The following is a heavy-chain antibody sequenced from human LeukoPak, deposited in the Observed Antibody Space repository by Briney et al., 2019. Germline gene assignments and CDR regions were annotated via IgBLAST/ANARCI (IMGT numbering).Heavy chain of an antibody. CDR2: IYPGDSDT. CDR1: GYSFTNYW. V-gene: IGHV5-51*01. D-gene: IGHD5-18*01. CDR3: ATIGYSYGNYFDY. Sequence: GESLKISCKSSGYSFTNYWLGWVRQMPGKGLEGMGIIYPGDSDTRYSPSFQGQVTISADKSISTAYLQWSSLKASDTAMYYCATIGYSYGNYFDYWGQGTLVTVSS. J-gene: IGHJ4*02.